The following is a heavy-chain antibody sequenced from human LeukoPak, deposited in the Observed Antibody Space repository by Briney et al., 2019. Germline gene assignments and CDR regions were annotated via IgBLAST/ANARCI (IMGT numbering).Heavy chain of an antibody. Sequence: PSETLSLTXTVSAGSIGSYYWSWIRQPAGKGLEWIGRIYTSGSTTYNPSLKSRVTMSVDTSKNQFSLKLTSVTAADTAVYYCARSSVYRSSWLIDYWGRGTLVTVSS. CDR3: ARSSVYRSSWLIDY. CDR1: AGSIGSYY. V-gene: IGHV4-4*07. J-gene: IGHJ4*02. CDR2: IYTSGST. D-gene: IGHD6-13*01.